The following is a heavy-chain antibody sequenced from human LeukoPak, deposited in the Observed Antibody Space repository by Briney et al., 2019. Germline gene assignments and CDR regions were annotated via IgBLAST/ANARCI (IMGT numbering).Heavy chain of an antibody. D-gene: IGHD2-15*01. J-gene: IGHJ4*02. V-gene: IGHV4-34*01. CDR3: ARELGYCSGGGCYSKRQRYYFDY. CDR1: GGSFSGYY. CDR2: INHSGST. Sequence: SETLSLTCAVYGGSFSGYYWSWIRQPPEKGLEWIGEINHSGSTNYNPSLKSRVTTSVDTSKNQFSLKLSSVTAADTAVYYCARELGYCSGGGCYSKRQRYYFDYWGQGTLVIVSS.